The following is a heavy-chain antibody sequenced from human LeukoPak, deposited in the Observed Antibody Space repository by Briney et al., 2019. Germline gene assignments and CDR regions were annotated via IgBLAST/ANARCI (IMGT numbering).Heavy chain of an antibody. CDR2: ISSSSSYI. CDR1: EVTFSSYT. Sequence: PGGSLRLSCAASEVTFSSYTMHWVRQAPGTGREWVSSISSSSSYIYYADSVKGRFTISRDNAKNSVFLEMNSLRVDDTAIYYCAKDARIFGVINYFDSWGQGTLVTVSS. V-gene: IGHV3-21*01. CDR3: AKDARIFGVINYFDS. D-gene: IGHD3-3*01. J-gene: IGHJ4*02.